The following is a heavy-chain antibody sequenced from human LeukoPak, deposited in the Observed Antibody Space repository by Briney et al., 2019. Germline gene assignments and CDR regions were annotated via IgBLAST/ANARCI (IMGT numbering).Heavy chain of an antibody. V-gene: IGHV1-8*01. CDR2: MNPNSGNT. J-gene: IGHJ4*02. CDR3: ARAYYESSAYRHAVYFDY. D-gene: IGHD3-22*01. Sequence: ASVKVSCRASGYTFTSYDINWMRQATGQGLEWMGWMNPNSGNTGYAQKFQGRVTMTRNTSISTAYMELSSLRSEDTAVYYCARAYYESSAYRHAVYFDYWGQGTLVTVSS. CDR1: GYTFTSYD.